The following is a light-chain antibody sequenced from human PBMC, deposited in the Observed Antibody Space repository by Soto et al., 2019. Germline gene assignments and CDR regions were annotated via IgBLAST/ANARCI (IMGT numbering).Light chain of an antibody. CDR2: QDS. J-gene: IGLJ2*01. CDR3: QAWDSYVV. Sequence: SYELTQPPSVSVSLGQTASITRSGDKLGDKYACWYQQKPGQSPVLVIYQDSKRPSGIPERFSGSNSGNTATLTISGTQAMDEADYYCQAWDSYVVFGGGTKLTVL. CDR1: KLGDKY. V-gene: IGLV3-1*01.